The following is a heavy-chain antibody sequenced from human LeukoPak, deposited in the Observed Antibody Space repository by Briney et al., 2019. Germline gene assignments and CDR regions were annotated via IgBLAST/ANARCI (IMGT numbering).Heavy chain of an antibody. J-gene: IGHJ5*02. CDR3: AKVQGGSFDP. V-gene: IGHV3-23*01. CDR1: GFTFSSYA. D-gene: IGHD5-12*01. Sequence: GGSLRLSCAASGFTFSSYAMSWVRQAPGKGLEWVSAISGGGGTTYYADSVKGRFTISRDNSKNTLYLQMNSLRAEDTAVYYCAKVQGGSFDPWGQGTLVTVSS. CDR2: ISGGGGTT.